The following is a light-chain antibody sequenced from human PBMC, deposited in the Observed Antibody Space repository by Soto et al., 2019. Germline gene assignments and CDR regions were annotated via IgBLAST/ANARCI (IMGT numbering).Light chain of an antibody. Sequence: QSVLTQPASVSGSPRQSITISCTGTNSDVGSYNLVSWFQQHPGKAPKLVIYEVTKRPSGVSDRFSASKSGNTASLTISGLQAEDEADYYCFSYAGDSVYVFGTGTKVTVL. CDR3: FSYAGDSVYV. CDR1: NSDVGSYNL. CDR2: EVT. V-gene: IGLV2-23*02. J-gene: IGLJ1*01.